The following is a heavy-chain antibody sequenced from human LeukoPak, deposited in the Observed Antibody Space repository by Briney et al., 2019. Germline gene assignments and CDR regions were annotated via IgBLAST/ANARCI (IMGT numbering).Heavy chain of an antibody. J-gene: IGHJ4*02. V-gene: IGHV1-69*05. CDR3: AASVDGSSWYGDY. D-gene: IGHD6-13*01. Sequence: ASVNVSCKASGGTFSSYAISWVRQAPGQGLEWMGGIIPIFGTANYAQKFQGRVTITTDESTSTAYMELSSLRSEDTAVYYCAASVDGSSWYGDYWGQGTLVTVSS. CDR2: IIPIFGTA. CDR1: GGTFSSYA.